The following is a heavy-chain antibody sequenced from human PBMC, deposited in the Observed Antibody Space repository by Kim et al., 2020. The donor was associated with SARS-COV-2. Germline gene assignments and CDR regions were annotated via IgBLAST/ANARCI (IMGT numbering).Heavy chain of an antibody. D-gene: IGHD6-13*01. V-gene: IGHV3-23*01. CDR3: AKRLGAAAGNYYGMDV. Sequence: SVKGRFTSSRDNAKNTLYLQMNSLRAEDTALYYCAKRLGAAAGNYYGMDVWGQGTTVTVSS. J-gene: IGHJ6*02.